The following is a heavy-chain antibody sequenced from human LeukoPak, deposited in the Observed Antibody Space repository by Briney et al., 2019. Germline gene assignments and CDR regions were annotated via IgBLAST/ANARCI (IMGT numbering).Heavy chain of an antibody. V-gene: IGHV1-46*01. CDR2: INPSGGST. CDR3: ARDGGAARFDY. J-gene: IGHJ4*02. D-gene: IGHD3-16*01. Sequence: ASVKVCCEASGYTYTSYYMHWVRQAPGQGREWMGIINPSGGSTSYAQKFQGRVTMTRDTSTSTVYMELSSLRSEDTAVYYCARDGGAARFDYWGQGTLVTVSS. CDR1: GYTYTSYY.